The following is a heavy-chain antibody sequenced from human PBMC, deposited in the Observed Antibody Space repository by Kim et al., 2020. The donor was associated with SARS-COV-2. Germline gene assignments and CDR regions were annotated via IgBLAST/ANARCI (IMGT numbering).Heavy chain of an antibody. V-gene: IGHV3-23*01. D-gene: IGHD3-16*01. Sequence: GGSLRLSCAASGFTFSSYAMSWVRQAPGKGLEWVATISGSGDSTYYADSVKGRFIISRENSRNTLSLQMNSLGVEDTAVYYCALLWWRNTLKDYWGQGTL. J-gene: IGHJ4*02. CDR3: ALLWWRNTLKDY. CDR1: GFTFSSYA. CDR2: ISGSGDST.